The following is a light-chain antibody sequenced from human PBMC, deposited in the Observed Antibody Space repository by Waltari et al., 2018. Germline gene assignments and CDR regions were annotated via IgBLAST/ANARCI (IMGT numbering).Light chain of an antibody. CDR1: SRDVGASQY. CDR3: CTYAGTYTYV. CDR2: DVT. V-gene: IGLV2-11*01. Sequence: QSALTQPRSVSGSPGQSVTISCTGTSRDVGASQYVSWFQQHPGGAPKLLIFDVTERPSGVPDRFSGSKSANTASLTLPGLQPDDEAAYYCCTYAGTYTYVFGPGTSVTVL. J-gene: IGLJ1*01.